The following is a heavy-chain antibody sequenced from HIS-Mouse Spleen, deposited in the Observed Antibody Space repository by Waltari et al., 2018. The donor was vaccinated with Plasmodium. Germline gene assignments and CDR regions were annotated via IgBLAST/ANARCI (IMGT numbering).Heavy chain of an antibody. D-gene: IGHD6-6*01. Sequence: QVTLRESGPALVKPTQTLTLTCPFSGFSLSTSGMCVPWIRQPPGKALEWLARIDWDDDKYYSTSLKTRLTISKETSKNQVVLTMTNMHPVDTATYYCARTTYSSSSAKYYYYGMDVWGQGTTVTVSS. CDR3: ARTTYSSSSAKYYYYGMDV. V-gene: IGHV2-70*15. CDR1: GFSLSTSGMC. J-gene: IGHJ6*02. CDR2: IDWDDDK.